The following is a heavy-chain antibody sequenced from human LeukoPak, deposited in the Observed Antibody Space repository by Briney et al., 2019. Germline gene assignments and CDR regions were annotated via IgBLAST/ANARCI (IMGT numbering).Heavy chain of an antibody. D-gene: IGHD5-18*01. V-gene: IGHV5-51*01. Sequence: GESLKISCKGSGYSFTSYWIGWVRQMPGKGLEWMGIIYPGDSDTRYSPSFQGQVTISADKSISTAYLQWSSLKASDTAMYYCARQKGAMDSEMYGMDVWGKGTTVTVSS. J-gene: IGHJ6*04. CDR1: GYSFTSYW. CDR2: IYPGDSDT. CDR3: ARQKGAMDSEMYGMDV.